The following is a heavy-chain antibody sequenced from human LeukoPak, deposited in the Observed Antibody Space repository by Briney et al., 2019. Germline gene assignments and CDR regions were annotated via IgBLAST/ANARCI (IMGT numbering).Heavy chain of an antibody. CDR2: ISSSSSTI. J-gene: IGHJ6*02. Sequence: GGSLRLSCAASGFTFSSYSMNWVRQAPGKGLEWVSYISSSSSTIYYADSVKGRFTISRDNAKNSLYLQMNSLRAEDTAVYYCARDQGRAYYYYGMDVWGQGTTVTVSS. CDR3: ARDQGRAYYYYGMDV. V-gene: IGHV3-48*04. CDR1: GFTFSSYS.